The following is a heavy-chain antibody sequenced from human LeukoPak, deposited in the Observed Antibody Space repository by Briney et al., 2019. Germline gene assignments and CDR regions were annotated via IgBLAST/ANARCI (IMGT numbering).Heavy chain of an antibody. CDR2: LGGSGNSI. V-gene: IGHV3-23*01. J-gene: IGHJ6*01. CDR3: ALSVEMVTIYNYDMDG. Sequence: PGGSPRLSCAASGFTFRDYAMSCVPPAPGRGLEWVSGLGGSGNSIFYADSVKGRFTISRDHSENTLYLQMNSLRVEDTAVYYCALSVEMVTIYNYDMDGWGEGTTVTVSP. D-gene: IGHD5-24*01. CDR1: GFTFRDYA.